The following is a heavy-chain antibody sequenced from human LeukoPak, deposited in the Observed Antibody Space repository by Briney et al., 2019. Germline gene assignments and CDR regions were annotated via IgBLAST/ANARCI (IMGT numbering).Heavy chain of an antibody. CDR3: ARERYYDILTGYYGSWFDP. J-gene: IGHJ5*02. CDR1: GVSISSSNSY. V-gene: IGHV4-39*01. D-gene: IGHD3-9*01. CDR2: IDYSGNT. Sequence: SETLSLTCTVSGVSISSSNSYWGWIRQPPGKGLEWIGSIDYSGNTYYNASLKTQVSISIDTSKNQFSLRLTSVTAADTAVYYCARERYYDILTGYYGSWFDPWGQGTLVTVSS.